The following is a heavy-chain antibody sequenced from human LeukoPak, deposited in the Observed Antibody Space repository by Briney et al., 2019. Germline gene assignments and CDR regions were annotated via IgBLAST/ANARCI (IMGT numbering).Heavy chain of an antibody. CDR2: INPNSGGT. J-gene: IGHJ2*01. CDR1: GYTFTGYY. CDR3: ARGWWGYVAARLSWYFDL. D-gene: IGHD6-6*01. Sequence: GASVKVSCKASGYTFTGYYMHWVRQAPGQGLEWMGRINPNSGGTNYAQKFQGRVTMTRDTSISTAYMELSRLRSDDTAVYYCARGWWGYVAARLSWYFDLWGRGTLVTVSS. V-gene: IGHV1-2*06.